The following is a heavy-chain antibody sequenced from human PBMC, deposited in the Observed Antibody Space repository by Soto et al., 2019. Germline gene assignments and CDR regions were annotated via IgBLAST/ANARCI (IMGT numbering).Heavy chain of an antibody. CDR1: GLTFSSYP. CDR3: VRGTNGWRGMDY. Sequence: PGGSRERSCATSGLTFSSYPIHWVRQAPGKGPVWVSRITEDGSGTTYADSVKGRFTVTRDNAKNTMYLQMSGLGAEDSAVYHCVRGTNGWRGMDYWGQGTLVTVSS. J-gene: IGHJ4*02. CDR2: ITEDGSGT. D-gene: IGHD2-8*01. V-gene: IGHV3-74*01.